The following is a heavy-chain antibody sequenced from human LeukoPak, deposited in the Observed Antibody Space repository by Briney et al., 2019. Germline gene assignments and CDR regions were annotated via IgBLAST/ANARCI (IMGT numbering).Heavy chain of an antibody. J-gene: IGHJ6*03. V-gene: IGHV1-69*05. D-gene: IGHD3-22*01. CDR1: GGTFSSYA. Sequence: SVKVSCKASGGTFSSYAISWVRQAPGQGLEWMGGIVPIFGTANYAQKFQGRVTITTDESTSTAYMELSSLRSEDTAVYYCARSIPPTPYYYDSSGYPQYYYYYYMDVWGKGTTVTVSS. CDR3: ARSIPPTPYYYDSSGYPQYYYYYYMDV. CDR2: IVPIFGTA.